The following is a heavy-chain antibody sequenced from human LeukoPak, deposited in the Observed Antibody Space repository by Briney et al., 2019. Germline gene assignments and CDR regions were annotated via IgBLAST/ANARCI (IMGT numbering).Heavy chain of an antibody. CDR1: GSSISSSNYY. D-gene: IGHD3-22*01. CDR2: IYYSGGT. J-gene: IGHJ4*02. CDR3: ARLHYYDSSGYYY. Sequence: SETLSLTCTVSGSSISSSNYYWGWIRQPPGKGLEWIGSIYYSGGTYYNPSLKSRVTMSVDTSKNQFSLKLSSVTAADTAVYYCARLHYYDSSGYYYWGQGTLVTVSS. V-gene: IGHV4-39*01.